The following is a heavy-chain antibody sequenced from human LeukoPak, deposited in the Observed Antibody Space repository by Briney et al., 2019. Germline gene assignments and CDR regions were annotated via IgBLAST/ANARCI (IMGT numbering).Heavy chain of an antibody. CDR1: GFTFSSYA. Sequence: PGGSLRLSCAASGFTFSSYAMSWVRQAPGKGLEWVSAIGGSGGSTYYADSVKGRFTISRDNSKNTLYLQMNSLRAEDTAVYYCAKDPYGLLGFDYWGQGTLVTVSS. CDR2: IGGSGGST. CDR3: AKDPYGLLGFDY. V-gene: IGHV3-23*01. J-gene: IGHJ4*02. D-gene: IGHD1-26*01.